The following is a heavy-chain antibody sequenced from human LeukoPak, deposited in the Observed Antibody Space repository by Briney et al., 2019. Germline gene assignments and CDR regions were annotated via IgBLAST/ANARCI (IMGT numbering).Heavy chain of an antibody. CDR3: ARTPTDSQYYYGMDV. J-gene: IGHJ6*02. CDR2: IIPILGIA. Sequence: ASVKVSCKASGGTFSSYAISWVRQAPGQGLEWMGRIIPILGIANYAQKFQGRVTITADKSTSTAYMELSSLRSEDTAVYYCARTPTDSQYYYGMDVWGQGTTVTVSS. D-gene: IGHD3-22*01. CDR1: GGTFSSYA. V-gene: IGHV1-69*04.